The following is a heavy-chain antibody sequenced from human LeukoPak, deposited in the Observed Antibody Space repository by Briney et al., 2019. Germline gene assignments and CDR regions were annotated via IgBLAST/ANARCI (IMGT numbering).Heavy chain of an antibody. CDR3: ARLRDSSSPGDFDF. V-gene: IGHV1-2*02. Sequence: ASVKVSFKASGYTFIGNYLHGVRQAPGQGLEWMGWMNPKSGGTNYLQKFQGRVTMTRDTSITTAYMELIRLKSDDTAVYYCARLRDSSSPGDFDFWGQGTLVTVSS. D-gene: IGHD6-6*01. CDR2: MNPKSGGT. J-gene: IGHJ4*02. CDR1: GYTFIGNY.